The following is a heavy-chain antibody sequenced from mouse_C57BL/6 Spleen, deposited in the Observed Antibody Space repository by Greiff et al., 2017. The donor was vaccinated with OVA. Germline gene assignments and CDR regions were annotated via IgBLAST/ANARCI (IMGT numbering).Heavy chain of an antibody. CDR2: ISDGGSYT. CDR3: ARDGSNYYYAMDY. J-gene: IGHJ4*01. Sequence: EVKLQESGGGLVKPGGSLKLSCAASGFTFSSYAMSWVRQTPEKRLEWVATISDGGSYTYYPDNVKGRFTISRDNAKNNLYLQMSHLKSEDTAMYYCARDGSNYYYAMDYWGQGTSVTVSS. V-gene: IGHV5-4*01. D-gene: IGHD2-5*01. CDR1: GFTFSSYA.